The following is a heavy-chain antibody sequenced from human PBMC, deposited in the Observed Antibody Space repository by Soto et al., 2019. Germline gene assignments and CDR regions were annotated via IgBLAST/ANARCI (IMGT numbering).Heavy chain of an antibody. J-gene: IGHJ5*02. CDR3: ARGRTYYGSGSYYKEGNWFDP. Sequence: SETLSLTCTVSGGSISSGGYYWSWIRQHPGKGLEWIGYINYSGSTYYNPSLKSRVTISVDTSKNQFSLKLSSVTAADTAVYYCARGRTYYGSGSYYKEGNWFDPWGQGTLVTVSS. CDR2: INYSGST. CDR1: GGSISSGGYY. V-gene: IGHV4-31*03. D-gene: IGHD3-10*01.